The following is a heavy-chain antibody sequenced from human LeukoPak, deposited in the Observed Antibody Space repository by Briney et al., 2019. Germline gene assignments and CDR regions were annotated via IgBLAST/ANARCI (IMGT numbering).Heavy chain of an antibody. V-gene: IGHV1-69*05. CDR1: GGTFSSYA. CDR3: AIKLIGVALAWFDP. CDR2: IIPIFGTA. Sequence: GASVKVSCKASGGTFSSYAISWVRQAPGQGLDWMGGIIPIFGTANYAQKFQGRVTITTDESTSTAYMELSSLRSEDTAVYYCAIKLIGVALAWFDPWGQGTLVTVSS. J-gene: IGHJ5*02. D-gene: IGHD3-3*01.